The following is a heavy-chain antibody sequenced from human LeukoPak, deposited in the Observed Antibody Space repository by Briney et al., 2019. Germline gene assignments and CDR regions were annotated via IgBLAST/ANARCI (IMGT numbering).Heavy chain of an antibody. CDR2: ITPIYGTT. V-gene: IGHV1-69*06. Sequence: SVKVSCKDSGGTFSNFPIIWVRQAPGQGLEWMGGITPIYGTTNYAQKFQGRITITADKSTTTAYMELGSLRSEDTAVYYCARDPPGNYFDSSGYYSWGQGTLVTVSS. J-gene: IGHJ5*02. CDR3: ARDPPGNYFDSSGYYS. D-gene: IGHD3-22*01. CDR1: GGTFSNFP.